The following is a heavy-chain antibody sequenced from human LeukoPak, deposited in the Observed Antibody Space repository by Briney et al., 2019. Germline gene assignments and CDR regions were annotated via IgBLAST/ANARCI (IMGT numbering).Heavy chain of an antibody. CDR3: AGDLRRGYTYGWNY. CDR2: IKPDGSEK. J-gene: IGHJ4*02. V-gene: IGHV3-7*01. CDR1: GFTFSSYW. D-gene: IGHD5-18*01. Sequence: GGSLRLSCAASGFTFSSYWMSWVRQAPGKGLEWVANIKPDGSEKYSVDSVKGRFTISRDNAKNSLFLQMNSLRAEDTAVYYCAGDLRRGYTYGWNYWGQGTLVTVSS.